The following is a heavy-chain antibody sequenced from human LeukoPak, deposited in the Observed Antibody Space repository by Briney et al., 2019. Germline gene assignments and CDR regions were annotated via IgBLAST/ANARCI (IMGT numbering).Heavy chain of an antibody. V-gene: IGHV3-30*02. CDR2: IRYDGSNK. J-gene: IGHJ1*01. CDR1: RFTFSSYG. CDR3: AKGFDSSGYPPGCFQH. D-gene: IGHD3-22*01. Sequence: GGSLRLSCAASRFTFSSYGMHWVRQAPGKGLEWVAFIRYDGSNKYYADSVKGRFTISRDNSKNTLYLQMNSLRAEDTAVYYCAKGFDSSGYPPGCFQHWGQGTLVTVSS.